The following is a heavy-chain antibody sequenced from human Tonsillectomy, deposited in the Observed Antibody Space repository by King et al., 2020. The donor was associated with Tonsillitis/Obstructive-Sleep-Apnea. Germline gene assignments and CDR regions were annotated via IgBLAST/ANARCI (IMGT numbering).Heavy chain of an antibody. CDR3: TRVAYYYDSSGYEGWFDP. D-gene: IGHD3-22*01. CDR1: GFTFGDYA. CDR2: IRSKAYGGTT. V-gene: IGHV3-49*04. Sequence: VQLVESGGGLVQPGRSLRLSCTASGFTFGDYAMSWVRQAPGKGLEWVGFIRSKAYGGTTEYAASVKGRFTISRDDSKSNAYLQMNSLKTEDTAVYYCTRVAYYYDSSGYEGWFDPWGQGTLVTVSS. J-gene: IGHJ5*02.